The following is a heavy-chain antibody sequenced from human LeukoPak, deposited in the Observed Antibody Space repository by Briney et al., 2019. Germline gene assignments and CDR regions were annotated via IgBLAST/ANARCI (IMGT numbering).Heavy chain of an antibody. CDR3: ARVGGLFDY. J-gene: IGHJ4*02. D-gene: IGHD5/OR15-5a*01. CDR1: GGSFSGYY. Sequence: SETLSLTCAVYGGSFSGYYWSWIRQPPGKGLEWIGEINHSGSTNYNPSLKSRVTISVDTSKNQFSLKLSSVTAADTAVYYCARVGGLFDYWGQGTLVTVSS. V-gene: IGHV4-34*01. CDR2: INHSGST.